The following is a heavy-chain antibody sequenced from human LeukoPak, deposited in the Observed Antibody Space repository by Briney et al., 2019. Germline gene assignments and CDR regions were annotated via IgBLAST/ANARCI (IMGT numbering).Heavy chain of an antibody. Sequence: GGSLRLPCAASGFTFSSYAMSWVRQAPGKGLEWVSAITDNGGDSYYADSVKGRFTISRDNSKSTLFLQMNSLRGEDTAVYYCAKRVPYSSSWPSLDYWGQGTLVTVSS. D-gene: IGHD6-13*01. CDR2: ITDNGGDS. CDR1: GFTFSSYA. J-gene: IGHJ4*02. V-gene: IGHV3-23*01. CDR3: AKRVPYSSSWPSLDY.